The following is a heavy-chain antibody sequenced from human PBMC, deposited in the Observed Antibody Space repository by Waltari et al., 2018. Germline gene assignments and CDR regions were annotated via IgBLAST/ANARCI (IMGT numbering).Heavy chain of an antibody. D-gene: IGHD4-17*01. J-gene: IGHJ4*02. CDR2: IKQDGSQK. CDR3: ARLSSVSDYYYFDS. CDR1: GFTLTSHW. Sequence: EVQLVESGGGLVQPGGSLRLSCAASGFTLTSHWMTWVRHAPGKGLEWVADIKQDGSQKRYVDSMKGRFTISRDNAKNSLYLQMNSLRAEDTAVYYCARLSSVSDYYYFDSWGQGTLVTVSS. V-gene: IGHV3-7*01.